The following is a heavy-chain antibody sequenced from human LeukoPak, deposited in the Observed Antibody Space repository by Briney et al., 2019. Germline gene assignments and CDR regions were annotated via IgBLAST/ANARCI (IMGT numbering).Heavy chain of an antibody. J-gene: IGHJ4*02. Sequence: PGGALRLSCTVSGFAFSGYAMSWVRQAPGKGPEWVSSIGARGDVTYSADSVKGRFTISRDNSKRTLFLQMNSLRAEDTAVYYCAKVHYSASFPGSFPGRNYIDSWGQGSLVTVSP. V-gene: IGHV3-23*01. CDR3: AKVHYSASFPGSFPGRNYIDS. CDR1: GFAFSGYA. CDR2: IGARGDVT. D-gene: IGHD1-26*01.